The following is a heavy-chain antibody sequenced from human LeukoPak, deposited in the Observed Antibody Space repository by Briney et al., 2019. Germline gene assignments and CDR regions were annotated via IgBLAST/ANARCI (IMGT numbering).Heavy chain of an antibody. D-gene: IGHD1-26*01. CDR2: IGGSGVT. CDR3: ANRIVGDKHFDY. J-gene: IGHJ4*02. CDR1: GFTFSSTV. V-gene: IGHV3-23*01. Sequence: GGSLRLSCAASGFTFSSTVMTWVRQAPGKGLEWVSSIGGSGVTYYADSVKGRYTISRDNSKNTLYLLMTSLRVEDTAVYYCANRIVGDKHFDYWGQGTLVTVSS.